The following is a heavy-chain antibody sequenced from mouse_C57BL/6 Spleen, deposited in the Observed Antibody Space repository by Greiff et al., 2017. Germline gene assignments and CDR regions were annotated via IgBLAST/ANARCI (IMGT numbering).Heavy chain of an antibody. D-gene: IGHD2-1*01. J-gene: IGHJ4*01. V-gene: IGHV1-52*01. Sequence: QVQLQQPGAELVRPGSSVKLSCKASGYTFTSYWMHWVKQRPIQGLEWIGNIDPSDSETHYNQKFKDKATLTVDKSSSTAYMQLSSLTSEDSAVYYCAREDGNYEGYAMDYWGQGTSVTVSS. CDR3: AREDGNYEGYAMDY. CDR2: IDPSDSET. CDR1: GYTFTSYW.